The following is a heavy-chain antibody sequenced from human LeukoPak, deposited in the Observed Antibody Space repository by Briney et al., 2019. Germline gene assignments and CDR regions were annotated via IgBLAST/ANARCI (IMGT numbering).Heavy chain of an antibody. CDR1: GVSISSSDW. CDR3: VRDQVWFDP. Sequence: PSETLSLTCVVSGVSISSSDWWSWVRQSPGKGLEWIGEIYHSGSTNYNPSLKSRVTISLDKSTNQFSLNLNSVTAADTAVYYCVRDQVWFDPWGQGTVVTVSS. J-gene: IGHJ5*02. V-gene: IGHV4-4*02. CDR2: IYHSGST.